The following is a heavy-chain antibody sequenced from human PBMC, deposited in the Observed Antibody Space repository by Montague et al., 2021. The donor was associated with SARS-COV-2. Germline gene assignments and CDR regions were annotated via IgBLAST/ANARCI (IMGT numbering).Heavy chain of an antibody. CDR3: ARGGYYDTSGYYLDY. V-gene: IGHV3-30-3*01. D-gene: IGHD3-22*01. CDR1: GFTFSYYA. J-gene: IGHJ4*02. CDR2: ISNDGTKK. Sequence: SLRLSCAASGFTFSYYAMRWVRQTPGKGLEWVAVISNDGTKKYHADTVKGRFTISRDNSKNTLYLQMNSLRAEDTAVYYCARGGYYDTSGYYLDYWGQGTLVTVSS.